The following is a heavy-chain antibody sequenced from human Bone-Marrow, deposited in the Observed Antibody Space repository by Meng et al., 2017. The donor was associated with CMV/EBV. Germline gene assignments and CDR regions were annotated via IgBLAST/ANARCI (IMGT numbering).Heavy chain of an antibody. CDR2: ISYDGSNK. D-gene: IGHD2-2*01. Sequence: GGSLRLSCAASGFTFSSYAMHWVRQAPGKGLEWVAVISYDGSNKYYADSVKGRFTISRDNSKNTLYLQMNSLRAEDTAVYYCASGGVVVVPAAISYYYYGMDVWVQGPT. J-gene: IGHJ6*02. CDR3: ASGGVVVVPAAISYYYYGMDV. CDR1: GFTFSSYA. V-gene: IGHV3-30*04.